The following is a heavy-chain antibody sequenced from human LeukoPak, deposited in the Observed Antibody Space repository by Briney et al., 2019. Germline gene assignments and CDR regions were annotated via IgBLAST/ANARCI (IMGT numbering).Heavy chain of an antibody. CDR1: GYTFSSYG. V-gene: IGHV1-18*01. J-gene: IGHJ4*02. CDR2: ISAYNGNT. Sequence: GASVKVSCKASGYTFSSYGISWVRQAPGQGLEWMGWISAYNGNTNYAQKLQGRVTMTTDASTSTAYMELRSLRSDDTAVYCCARDPYYEILTGYGSAMGYWGQGTLVTVSS. D-gene: IGHD3-9*01. CDR3: ARDPYYEILTGYGSAMGY.